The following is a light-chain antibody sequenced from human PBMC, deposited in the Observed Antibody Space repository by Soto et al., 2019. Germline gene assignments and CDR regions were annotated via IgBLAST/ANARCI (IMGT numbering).Light chain of an antibody. J-gene: IGLJ1*01. CDR1: SSDVGDNNF. CDR2: EVS. V-gene: IGLV2-14*01. Sequence: QSALTQPASVSGSPGQSITISCIGTSSDVGDNNFVSWYQQHSGKAPKLVIYEVSNRTSGVSYRFSGSKSGNTASLTISGLQAEDEADYHCSSYTRSGTIVFGTGTKLTVL. CDR3: SSYTRSGTIV.